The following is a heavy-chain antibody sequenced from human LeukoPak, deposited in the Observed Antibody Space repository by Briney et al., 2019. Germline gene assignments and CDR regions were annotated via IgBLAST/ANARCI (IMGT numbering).Heavy chain of an antibody. CDR1: GGSISRYS. CDR2: IYYTGST. Sequence: PSETLSLTCTVSGGSISRYSWSWIRQPPGKGLEWIGYIYYTGSTDYNPSLKSRVTISVDTSKDQFSLKLSSVTAADTAVYYCARSDCSSTSCYAFDIWGQGTMVTVSS. D-gene: IGHD2-2*01. V-gene: IGHV4-59*08. CDR3: ARSDCSSTSCYAFDI. J-gene: IGHJ3*02.